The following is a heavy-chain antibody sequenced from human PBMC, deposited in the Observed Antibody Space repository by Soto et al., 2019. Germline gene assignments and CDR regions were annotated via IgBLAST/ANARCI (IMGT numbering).Heavy chain of an antibody. D-gene: IGHD6-13*01. Sequence: EARKIRWRGSGCSPTRYCNSLGRQMPGKGLEWMGRIDPGDSYSNYSPALHGHVTVSADKSISTAYQQWSSLKASDTAMYYCAKLRLGIAADGILMVCYSPNYMDFSGPGPLGTVSS. CDR2: IDPGDSYS. CDR1: GCSPTRYC. V-gene: IGHV5-10-1*01. CDR3: AKLRLGIAADGILMVCYSPNYMDF. J-gene: IGHJ6*02.